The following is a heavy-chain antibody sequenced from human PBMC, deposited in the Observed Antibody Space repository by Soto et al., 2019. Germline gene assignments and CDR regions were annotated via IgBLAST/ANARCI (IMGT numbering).Heavy chain of an antibody. CDR2: IIPIFGTA. Sequence: VKVSCKASGGTFSSYAISWVRQAPGQGLEWMGGIIPIFGTANYAQKFQGRVTITADKSTSTAYMELSSLRSEDTAVYYCARRVAPPNDAFDIWGQGTTVTVSS. CDR3: ARRVAPPNDAFDI. CDR1: GGTFSSYA. V-gene: IGHV1-69*13. D-gene: IGHD6-6*01. J-gene: IGHJ3*02.